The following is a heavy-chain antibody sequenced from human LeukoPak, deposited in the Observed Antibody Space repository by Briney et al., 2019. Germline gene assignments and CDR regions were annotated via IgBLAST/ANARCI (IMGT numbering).Heavy chain of an antibody. CDR1: GVSFSGYY. CDR2: INHSGST. CDR3: ARGQLQKAAGIGQQYYYYGWDV. J-gene: IGHJ6*04. D-gene: IGHD6-13*01. V-gene: IGHV4-34*01. Sequence: SETLSLTCAVYGVSFSGYYWSWIRQPPGKGLEWIGEINHSGSTIYNPSLKSRVTISVDTSKSQFSLKLSYVIAADTAVYFCARGQLQKAAGIGQQYYYYGWDVWGKGTTVTVSS.